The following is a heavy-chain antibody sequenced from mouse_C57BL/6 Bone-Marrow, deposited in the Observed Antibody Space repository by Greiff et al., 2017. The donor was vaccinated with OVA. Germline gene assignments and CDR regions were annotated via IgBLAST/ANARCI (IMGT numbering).Heavy chain of an antibody. CDR1: GYTFTNYW. D-gene: IGHD2-14*01. J-gene: IGHJ2*01. V-gene: IGHV1-63*01. CDR2: IYPGGGYT. CDR3: ARRGTPVFDY. Sequence: QVQLQQSGAELVRPGTSVKMSCKASGYTFTNYWIGWAKQRPGHGLEWIGDIYPGGGYTNYNEKFKGKATLTADKSSSTAYLQCSSLTSEDSAIYYCARRGTPVFDYSGQGTTLTVSS.